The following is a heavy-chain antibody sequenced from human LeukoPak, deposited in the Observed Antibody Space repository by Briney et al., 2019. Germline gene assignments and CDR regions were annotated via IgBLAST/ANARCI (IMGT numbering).Heavy chain of an antibody. V-gene: IGHV4-59*08. Sequence: SETLSLTCTVSGGSISTYYWSWLRQPPGKGLEWIGYVYYSGITDYNPSLKSRVTISVDTSKSQFSLKLNSVTAADTAVYYCARRTAAETIDYWGQGTLVTVSS. D-gene: IGHD6-13*01. CDR1: GGSISTYY. CDR3: ARRTAAETIDY. J-gene: IGHJ4*02. CDR2: VYYSGIT.